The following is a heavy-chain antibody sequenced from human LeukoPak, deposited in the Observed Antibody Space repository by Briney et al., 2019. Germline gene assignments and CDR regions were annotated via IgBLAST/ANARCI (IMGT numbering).Heavy chain of an antibody. J-gene: IGHJ4*02. CDR1: GGSISSSSYY. CDR2: IYYSRST. V-gene: IGHV4-39*01. D-gene: IGHD6-13*01. Sequence: PSETLSLTCTVSGGSISSSSYYWGWIRQPPGKGLEWIGSIYYSRSTYYNPSLKSRVTISVDTSKNQFSLKLSSVTAADTAVYYCARQGWSYSSSWSPYYWGQGTLVTVSS. CDR3: ARQGWSYSSSWSPYY.